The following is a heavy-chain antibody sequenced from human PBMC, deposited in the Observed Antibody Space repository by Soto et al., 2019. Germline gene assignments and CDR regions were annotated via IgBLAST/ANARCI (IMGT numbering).Heavy chain of an antibody. V-gene: IGHV3-13*05. CDR1: GFTLSAYD. Sequence: EVQVVESGGGVVEPGGSLRLSCAASGFTLSAYDMHWVRQAEGKGLEWVSALGAADDPYYLVSVTGRFTISREKAKNSLYLQMNNLRAGDTAVYYCARAYSGRLPRRADYYYAMDVWGQGTTVTVSS. CDR3: ARAYSGRLPRRADYYYAMDV. J-gene: IGHJ6*02. D-gene: IGHD2-15*01. CDR2: LGAADDP.